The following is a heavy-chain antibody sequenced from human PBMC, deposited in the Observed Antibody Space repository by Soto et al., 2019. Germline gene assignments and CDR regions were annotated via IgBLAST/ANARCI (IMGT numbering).Heavy chain of an antibody. CDR3: SRRAPEGFDP. J-gene: IGHJ5*02. Sequence: PSETLSLTCTVSGDSTSRSSYCWVWIRQPPGKGLEWIGSLCYGGETYYSPSLKSQVIVSVDSSKNHLPLNLSSVTAADTAVYYCSRRAPEGFDPWGQGTLVTVSS. CDR1: GDSTSRSSYC. V-gene: IGHV4-39*02. CDR2: LCYGGET.